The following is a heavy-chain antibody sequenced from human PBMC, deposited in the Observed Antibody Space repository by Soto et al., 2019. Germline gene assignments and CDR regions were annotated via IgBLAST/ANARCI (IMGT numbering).Heavy chain of an antibody. CDR3: ARAGYCSSTSCSDAFDI. D-gene: IGHD2-2*01. V-gene: IGHV1-3*01. J-gene: IGHJ3*02. Sequence: KFSCKASGYTFTSYAMHWVRQAPGQRLEWMGWINAGNGNTKYSQKFQGRVTITRDTSASTAYMELSSLRSEDTAVYYCARAGYCSSTSCSDAFDIWGQGTMVTVS. CDR1: GYTFTSYA. CDR2: INAGNGNT.